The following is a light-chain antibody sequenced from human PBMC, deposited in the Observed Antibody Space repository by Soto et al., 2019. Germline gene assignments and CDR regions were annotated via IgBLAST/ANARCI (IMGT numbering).Light chain of an antibody. V-gene: IGKV3-20*01. CDR2: GVS. CDR3: QQYGDTRGT. J-gene: IGKJ2*01. Sequence: EFVLTQSPGTLSLSPGERATLSCRASRTVTTTYLAWYQQKPGQAPRLLIYGVSSRASGIPDRFSGSGSGTDFTLTISRLEPEDFAVYYCQQYGDTRGTFGQGTRLEI. CDR1: RTVTTTY.